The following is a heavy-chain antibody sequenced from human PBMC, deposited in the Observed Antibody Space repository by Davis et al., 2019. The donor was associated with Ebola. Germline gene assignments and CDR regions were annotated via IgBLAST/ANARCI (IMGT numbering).Heavy chain of an antibody. CDR2: IYYSGST. D-gene: IGHD3-10*01. CDR3: ARGMGHYYGSGSYYTRYYFDY. Sequence: MPSETLSLTCTVSGGSISSYYWSWIRQPPGKGLEWIGYIYYSGSTYYNPSLKSRVTISVDTSKNQFSLKLSSVTAADTAVYYCARGMGHYYGSGSYYTRYYFDYWGQGTLVTVSS. V-gene: IGHV4-59*12. CDR1: GGSISSYY. J-gene: IGHJ4*02.